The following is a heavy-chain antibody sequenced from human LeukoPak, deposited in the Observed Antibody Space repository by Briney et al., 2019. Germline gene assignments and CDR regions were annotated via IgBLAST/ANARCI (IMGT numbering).Heavy chain of an antibody. CDR3: AVRYCSTSSCYPYFDY. CDR1: GGSISSVDYY. V-gene: IGHV4-30-4*08. J-gene: IGHJ4*02. CDR2: IYYSGST. D-gene: IGHD2-2*01. Sequence: SQTLSLTCTVSGGSISSVDYYWSWIRQPPGKGLEWIGYIYYSGSTYYNPSLKGRLTISVGTSKNHFSLKLSSVTAADTAVYYCAVRYCSTSSCYPYFDYWGQGTLVTVSS.